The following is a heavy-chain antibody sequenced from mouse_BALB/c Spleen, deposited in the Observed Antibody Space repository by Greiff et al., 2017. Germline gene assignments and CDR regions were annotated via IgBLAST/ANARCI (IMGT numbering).Heavy chain of an antibody. J-gene: IGHJ4*01. V-gene: IGHV1-80*01. CDR3: ARSRLGYAMDY. Sequence: QVQLQQSGAELVRPGSSVKISCTASGFAFSSYWMNWVKQRPGQGLEWIGQIYPGDGDTNYNGKFKGKATLTADKSSSTAYMQLSSLTSEDSAVYFCARSRLGYAMDYWGQGTSVTVSS. D-gene: IGHD2-4*01. CDR2: IYPGDGDT. CDR1: GFAFSSYW.